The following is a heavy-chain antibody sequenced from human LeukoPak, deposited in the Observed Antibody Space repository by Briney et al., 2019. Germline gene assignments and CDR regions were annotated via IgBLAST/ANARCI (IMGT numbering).Heavy chain of an antibody. CDR2: IKQDGSEK. Sequence: GGSLGLSCAASGFTFSSYWMSWVRQAPGKGLEWVANIKQDGSEKYYVDSVKGRFTISRDNAKNSLYLQMNSLRAEDTAVYYCVRILEGYSYYMDAWGKGTTVIVSS. CDR3: VRILEGYSYYMDA. J-gene: IGHJ6*03. CDR1: GFTFSSYW. V-gene: IGHV3-7*01.